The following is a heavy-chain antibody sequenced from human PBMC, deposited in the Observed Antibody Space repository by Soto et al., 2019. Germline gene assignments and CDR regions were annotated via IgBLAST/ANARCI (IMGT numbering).Heavy chain of an antibody. V-gene: IGHV4-39*01. CDR1: GGSISSSSYY. J-gene: IGHJ4*02. CDR2: IYTSGRT. Sequence: QLQLQESGPGLVKPSETLSLTCTVYGGSISSSSYYWGWIRQPPVKVLEWIGNIYTSGRTYYNPSLKSRVTISVDTCKNRFSLTQISVTAADTSTYYFASPITMVRGVRYFDYWGQGTLVTVSS. CDR3: ASPITMVRGVRYFDY. D-gene: IGHD3-10*01.